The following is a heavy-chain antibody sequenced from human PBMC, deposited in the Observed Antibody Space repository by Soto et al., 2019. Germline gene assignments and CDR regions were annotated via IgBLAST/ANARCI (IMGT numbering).Heavy chain of an antibody. Sequence: PGGSLRLSCSSSGVTFSNYPMHWVRQAPGKGLEYVSAISTNGGSTYYADSVKGRFTISRDNSKNSLYLQMNSLRAEDTAVYYCARAYYYDSSGNLNWFDPWGQGTLVTVSS. CDR1: GVTFSNYP. V-gene: IGHV3-64*04. CDR3: ARAYYYDSSGNLNWFDP. CDR2: ISTNGGST. J-gene: IGHJ5*02. D-gene: IGHD3-22*01.